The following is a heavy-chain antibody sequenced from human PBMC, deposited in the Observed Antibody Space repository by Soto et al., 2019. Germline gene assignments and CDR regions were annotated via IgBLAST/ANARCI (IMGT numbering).Heavy chain of an antibody. V-gene: IGHV4-59*01. J-gene: IGHJ5*02. Sequence: PSETLSLTCTVSGGSISSYYWSWIRQPPGKGLEWIGYIYYSGSTNYNPSLKSRVTISVDTSKNQFSLKLSSVTAADTAVYYCATQLERPEDWFDPWGQGTLVTVSS. CDR1: GGSISSYY. CDR3: ATQLERPEDWFDP. CDR2: IYYSGST. D-gene: IGHD1-1*01.